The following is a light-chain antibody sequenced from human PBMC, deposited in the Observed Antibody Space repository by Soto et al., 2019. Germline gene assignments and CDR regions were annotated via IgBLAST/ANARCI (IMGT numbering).Light chain of an antibody. CDR1: SSDVGGYNY. Sequence: QSVLTQPPSASGSPGQSVTISCTGASSDVGGYNYVSWYQQQPGKAPKLMIYEVNKRPSGVPDRFSGSKFGNTASLTVSGLQGEDEADYYCSSYGGSNNLVFGGGTKVTVL. J-gene: IGLJ2*01. V-gene: IGLV2-8*01. CDR2: EVN. CDR3: SSYGGSNNLV.